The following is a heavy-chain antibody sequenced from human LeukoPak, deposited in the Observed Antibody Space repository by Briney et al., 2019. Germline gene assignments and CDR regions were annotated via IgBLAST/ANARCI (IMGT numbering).Heavy chain of an antibody. D-gene: IGHD6-6*01. V-gene: IGHV3-21*01. J-gene: IGHJ4*02. CDR2: ISSSSSYI. CDR1: GFTFSSYS. CDR3: ARDPGAYSSSPIDY. Sequence: GGSLRLSCAASGFTFSSYSMNWVRQAPGKGLEWVPSISSSSSYIYYADSVRGRFTISRDNAKNSLYLQMNSLRAEDTAVYYCARDPGAYSSSPIDYWGQGTLVTVSS.